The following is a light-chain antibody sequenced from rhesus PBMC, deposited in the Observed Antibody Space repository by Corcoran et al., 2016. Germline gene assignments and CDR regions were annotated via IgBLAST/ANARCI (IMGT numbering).Light chain of an antibody. J-gene: IGKJ1*01. V-gene: IGKV1-22*01. Sequence: DIQMTQSPSSLSASVGDTVTITCRASQRIRSWLAWYQQKPGKAPKLLIYKASTLPSGVPSRFSGSGSGTEFTRTISSLQSEYFATYYCQQYSSSRTFGQGTKVEIK. CDR1: QRIRSW. CDR3: QQYSSSRT. CDR2: KAS.